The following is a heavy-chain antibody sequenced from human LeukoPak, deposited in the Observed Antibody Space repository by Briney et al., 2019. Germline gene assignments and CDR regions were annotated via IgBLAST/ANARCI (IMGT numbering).Heavy chain of an antibody. J-gene: IGHJ4*02. Sequence: NPGGSLRLSCAASGFTFSSYWMSSVRQAPGEGMEWVANIKQDGSEKYYVDSVKGRFTISRDNAKNSLYLQMNSLRAEDTAVYYCARGVAMIVVVTAGLDYWGQGTLVTVSS. V-gene: IGHV3-7*01. CDR1: GFTFSSYW. CDR3: ARGVAMIVVVTAGLDY. D-gene: IGHD3-22*01. CDR2: IKQDGSEK.